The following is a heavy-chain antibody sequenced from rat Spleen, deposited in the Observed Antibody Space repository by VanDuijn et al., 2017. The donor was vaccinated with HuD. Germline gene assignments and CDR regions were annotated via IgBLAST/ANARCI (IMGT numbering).Heavy chain of an antibody. CDR3: TRGVYYGYNAFVY. V-gene: IGHV5-31*01. J-gene: IGHJ3*01. CDR2: ISNTGGTT. CDR1: GFTFKNYW. Sequence: EVQLVESGGGLVQPGRSLKLSCEASGFTFKNYWMTWIRQAPGKGLEWIASISNTGGTTNYPDSVKGRFTISRDNAKTNLYLQMNSLRSEDTATYYCTRGVYYGYNAFVYWGQGTLVTVSS. D-gene: IGHD1-9*01.